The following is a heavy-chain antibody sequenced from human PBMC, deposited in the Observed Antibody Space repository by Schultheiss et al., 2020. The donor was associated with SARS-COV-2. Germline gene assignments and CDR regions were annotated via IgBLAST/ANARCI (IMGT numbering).Heavy chain of an antibody. CDR2: INHSGST. Sequence: SETLSLTCAVYGGSFSAYYWSWIRQPPGKGLEWIGEINHSGSTKYNPSLKSRVTISVDTSKNHFSLKLSSVTAADTALYYCARDRGVWAFDIWGQGTMVTVSS. CDR3: ARDRGVWAFDI. V-gene: IGHV4-34*01. CDR1: GGSFSAYY. J-gene: IGHJ3*02.